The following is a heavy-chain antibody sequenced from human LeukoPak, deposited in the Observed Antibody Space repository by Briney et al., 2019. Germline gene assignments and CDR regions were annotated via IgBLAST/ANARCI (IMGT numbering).Heavy chain of an antibody. J-gene: IGHJ6*04. CDR2: FSGSGGST. V-gene: IGHV3-23*01. D-gene: IGHD3-10*02. CDR1: EFTVRSYH. CDR3: AELGITMIGGV. Sequence: GESLRLSCAASEFTVRSYHMSWVRQAPGKGLECISGFSGSGGSTYYADSVKGRFTISRDNSKNTPYLQMNSLRAEDTAVYYCAELGITMIGGVWGKGTTVTISS.